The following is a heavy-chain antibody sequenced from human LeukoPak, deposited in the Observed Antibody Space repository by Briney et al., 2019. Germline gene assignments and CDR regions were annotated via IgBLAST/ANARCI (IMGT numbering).Heavy chain of an antibody. V-gene: IGHV4-61*02. Sequence: SETLSLTCTVSGGSISSGSYYWSWIRQPAGKGLEWIGRIYTSGSTNYNPSLKSRVTISVDTSKNQFSLKLSSVTAADTAVYYCARNMVRGEGYGMDVWGQGTTVTVSS. CDR2: IYTSGST. D-gene: IGHD3-10*01. J-gene: IGHJ6*02. CDR3: ARNMVRGEGYGMDV. CDR1: GGSISSGSYY.